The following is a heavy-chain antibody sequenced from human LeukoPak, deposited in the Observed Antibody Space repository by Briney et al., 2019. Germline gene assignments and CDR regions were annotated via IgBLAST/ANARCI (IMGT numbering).Heavy chain of an antibody. D-gene: IGHD4-17*01. J-gene: IGHJ4*02. Sequence: ASVKVSCKASGYTFTSYYMHWVRQAPGQGLEWMGIINPSSGSTSYAQKFQGRVTMTRDTSTSTVYMELSSLRSEDTAVYYCAREITYGDDPIWYYFDYWGQGTLVTVSS. CDR1: GYTFTSYY. CDR3: AREITYGDDPIWYYFDY. V-gene: IGHV1-46*01. CDR2: INPSSGST.